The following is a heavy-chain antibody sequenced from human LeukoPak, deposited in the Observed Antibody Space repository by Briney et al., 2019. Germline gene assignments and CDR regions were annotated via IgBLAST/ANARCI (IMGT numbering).Heavy chain of an antibody. Sequence: PEASLRLSCAASGFTFSSYAMSWVRQAPGKGLEWVSGISGSGGSTHYADSVKGRYTISRDNSKNTVYLQMNSLRAEDTAVYYCAKVYRYCTNGVCYTNWFDPWGQGTLVTVSS. CDR1: GFTFSSYA. CDR3: AKVYRYCTNGVCYTNWFDP. D-gene: IGHD2-8*01. V-gene: IGHV3-23*01. CDR2: ISGSGGST. J-gene: IGHJ5*02.